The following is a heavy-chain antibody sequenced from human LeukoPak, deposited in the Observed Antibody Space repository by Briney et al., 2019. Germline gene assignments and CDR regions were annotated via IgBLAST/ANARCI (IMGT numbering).Heavy chain of an antibody. D-gene: IGHD1-26*01. CDR3: AKDHGWELDGSGEYYFYYCMDV. CDR1: GFTFSSYG. CDR2: IRFDGSHK. V-gene: IGHV3-30*02. Sequence: PGRSLRLSCAASGFTFSSYGMHGVRQAPGKGLECVASIRFDGSHKSYADSVKGRFTISRDYSKNTLYLQMNTLGAEDTAVYYCAKDHGWELDGSGEYYFYYCMDVWGKGTTVTIPS. J-gene: IGHJ6*03.